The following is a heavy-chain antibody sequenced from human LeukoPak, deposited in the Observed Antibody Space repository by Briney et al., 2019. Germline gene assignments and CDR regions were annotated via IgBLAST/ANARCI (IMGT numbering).Heavy chain of an antibody. CDR3: ARAGSSGYEGGYFDY. D-gene: IGHD3-22*01. V-gene: IGHV1-69*13. CDR1: GYTFTSYY. Sequence: SVKVSCKASGYTFTSYYMHWVRQAPGQGLEWMGGIIPIFGTANYAQKFQGRVTITADESTSTAYMELSSLRSEDTAVYYCARAGSSGYEGGYFDYWGQGTLVTVSS. CDR2: IIPIFGTA. J-gene: IGHJ4*02.